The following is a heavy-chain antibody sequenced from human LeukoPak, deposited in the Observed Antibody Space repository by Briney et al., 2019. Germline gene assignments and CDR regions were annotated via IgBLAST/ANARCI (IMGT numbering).Heavy chain of an antibody. J-gene: IGHJ4*02. D-gene: IGHD3-10*01. V-gene: IGHV3-30*01. Sequence: GGSLRLSCAASGFTFSSYAMHWVRQAPGKGLEWVAVISYDGGNTYYADSVKGRFTISRDNSKNTLYLQLNSLRAEDTAVYYCARDSTYYYGSWSSGLRYFDYWGQGTLVTVSS. CDR2: ISYDGGNT. CDR3: ARDSTYYYGSWSSGLRYFDY. CDR1: GFTFSSYA.